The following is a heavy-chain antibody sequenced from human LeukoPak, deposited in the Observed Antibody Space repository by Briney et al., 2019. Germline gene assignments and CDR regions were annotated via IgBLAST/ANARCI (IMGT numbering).Heavy chain of an antibody. CDR1: GDSVSSNRAA. J-gene: IGHJ4*02. CDR2: TYYRSKWYD. CDR3: AREGAYSGTYYLDY. Sequence: SQTLSLTCAIPGDSVSSNRAAWNWIRQSPSRGLEWLGRTYYRSKWYDEYALSVKSRITIIPDTSKNHFSLQLNSVTPGDTAVYFCAREGAYSGTYYLDYWGQGTLVTVSS. V-gene: IGHV6-1*01. D-gene: IGHD5-12*01.